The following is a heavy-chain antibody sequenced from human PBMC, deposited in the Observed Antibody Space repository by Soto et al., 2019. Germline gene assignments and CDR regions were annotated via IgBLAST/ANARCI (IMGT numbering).Heavy chain of an antibody. CDR2: INPNSGGT. CDR1: GYTFTGYY. D-gene: IGHD6-6*01. V-gene: IGHV1-2*04. Sequence: ASVKVSCKASGYTFTGYYMHWVRQAPGQGLEWMGWINPNSGGTNYAQKFQGWVTMTRDTSISTAYMELSRLRSDDTAVYYCARDAFFSSSSPGDDAFDFWGQGTMVTVSS. J-gene: IGHJ3*01. CDR3: ARDAFFSSSSPGDDAFDF.